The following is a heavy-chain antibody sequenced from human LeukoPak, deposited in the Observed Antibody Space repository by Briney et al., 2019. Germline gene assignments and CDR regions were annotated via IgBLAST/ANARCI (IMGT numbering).Heavy chain of an antibody. CDR2: IIPIFGTA. J-gene: IGHJ4*02. CDR1: GGTFSSYA. D-gene: IGHD3-22*01. Sequence: SVKVSCKPSGGTFSSYAISWVRQAPGQGLEWMGGIIPIFGTANYAQKFQGRVTITADKSTSTAYMELSSLRSEDTAVYYCARFFGGYYYIDYWGQGTLVTVSS. CDR3: ARFFGGYYYIDY. V-gene: IGHV1-69*06.